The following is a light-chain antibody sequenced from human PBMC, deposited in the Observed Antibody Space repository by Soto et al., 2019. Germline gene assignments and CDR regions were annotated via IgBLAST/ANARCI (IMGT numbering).Light chain of an antibody. CDR1: SSNIGSNY. CDR3: APWDDSLSVFYV. J-gene: IGLJ1*01. V-gene: IGLV1-47*01. CDR2: NNN. Sequence: QSVLTQPPSASGTPGQRVTISCSGSSSNIGSNYVYWYQQLPGTAPKLLIHNNNQRPSGVPDRFSGSKSGPSASLAISGLRSDDEADYYCAPWDDSLSVFYVFGTGTKVTVL.